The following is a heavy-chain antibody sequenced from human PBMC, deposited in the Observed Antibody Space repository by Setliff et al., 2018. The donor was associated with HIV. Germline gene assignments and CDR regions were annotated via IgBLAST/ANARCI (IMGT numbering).Heavy chain of an antibody. CDR1: GYAFSDYS. J-gene: IGHJ4*02. CDR2: INPDSRGT. CDR3: ARGVKGIATTGKYYFDY. D-gene: IGHD6-13*01. V-gene: IGHV1-2*06. Sequence: ASVKVSCKTSGYAFSDYSIHWVRQAPGQGLEWVGRINPDSRGTNYAQTFQGRVTMTRDTSANTAYMELSRLRPDDTAVFYCARGVKGIATTGKYYFDYWGQGTLVTVSS.